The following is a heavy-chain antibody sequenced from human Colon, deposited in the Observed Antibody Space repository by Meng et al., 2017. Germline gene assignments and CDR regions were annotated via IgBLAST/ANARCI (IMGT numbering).Heavy chain of an antibody. J-gene: IGHJ2*01. CDR3: ARGYYDSSGYGYWYFDL. Sequence: QGQLQESGPGLVKPSQPLSLTCHFSGGSISSGDYYWSWIRQPPGKGLEWIGYIYYSGSTYYNPSLKSRVTISVDTSKNQFSLKLSSVTAADTAVYYCARGYYDSSGYGYWYFDLWGRGTLVTVSS. D-gene: IGHD3-22*01. CDR1: GGSISSGDYY. CDR2: IYYSGST. V-gene: IGHV4-30-4*01.